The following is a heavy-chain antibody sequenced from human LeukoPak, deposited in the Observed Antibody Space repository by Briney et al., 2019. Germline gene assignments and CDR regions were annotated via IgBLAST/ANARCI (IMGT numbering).Heavy chain of an antibody. CDR3: ARSDCSSISCPRGFDP. CDR1: GFTFSSYA. J-gene: IGHJ5*02. D-gene: IGHD2-2*01. CDR2: ISYDGSNK. Sequence: PGGSLRLSCAASGFTFSSYAMHWVRQAPGKWLEWVAVISYDGSNKYYTDSVKGRFTISRDNSENTLYLQMNSLRAEDTAVYYCARSDCSSISCPRGFDPWGQGTLVTVSS. V-gene: IGHV3-30-3*01.